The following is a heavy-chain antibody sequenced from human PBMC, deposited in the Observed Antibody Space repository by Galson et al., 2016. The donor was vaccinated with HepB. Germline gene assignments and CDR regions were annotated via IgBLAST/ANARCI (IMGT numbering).Heavy chain of an antibody. V-gene: IGHV3-23*01. D-gene: IGHD3/OR15-3a*01. Sequence: ETLSLTCTVSGDSISSSRCYWAWIRQALGKGLEWVSVISGSGGSTYYADSVKGRFTISRDSSKNTVYLQINSLRAEDTAVYYCAKGGWTHAFDIWGQGTMVTVSS. CDR2: ISGSGGST. CDR1: GDSISSSRC. CDR3: AKGGWTHAFDI. J-gene: IGHJ3*02.